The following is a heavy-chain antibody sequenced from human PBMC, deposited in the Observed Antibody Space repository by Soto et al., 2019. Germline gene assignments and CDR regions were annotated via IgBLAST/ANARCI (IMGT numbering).Heavy chain of an antibody. CDR3: ARFYRRYDFWNGYRYNCVNP. D-gene: IGHD3-3*01. V-gene: IGHV4-4*02. Sequence: SESLSLTCAVSGGSISSSKWWCWVRQPPGKGVEWIGAIYHSGSTNYNPSLKSRVTISVDKSKNQLSLKLSSVTAADTGVYYWARFYRRYDFWNGYRYNCVNPWGQGTLVTVSS. CDR2: IYHSGST. CDR1: GGSISSSKW. J-gene: IGHJ5*02.